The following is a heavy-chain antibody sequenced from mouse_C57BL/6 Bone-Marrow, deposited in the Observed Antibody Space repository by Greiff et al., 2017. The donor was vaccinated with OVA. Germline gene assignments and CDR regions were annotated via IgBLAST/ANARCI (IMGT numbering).Heavy chain of an antibody. Sequence: QVQLQQPGAELVKPGASVKMSCKASGYTFTSYWITWVKQRPGQGLEWIGDIYPGSGSTNYNEKFKSKATLTVDTSSSTAYMQLSSLTSEDSAVYYCARTYITTVVYWYFDVWGTGTTVTVSS. CDR3: ARTYITTVVYWYFDV. V-gene: IGHV1-55*01. CDR1: GYTFTSYW. J-gene: IGHJ1*03. CDR2: IYPGSGST. D-gene: IGHD1-1*01.